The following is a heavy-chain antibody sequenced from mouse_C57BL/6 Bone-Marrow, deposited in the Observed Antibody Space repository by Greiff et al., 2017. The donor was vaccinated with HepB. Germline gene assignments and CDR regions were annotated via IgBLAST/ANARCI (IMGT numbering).Heavy chain of an antibody. J-gene: IGHJ3*02. Sequence: EAGGGLVQPKGSLKLSCAASGFSFNTYAMNWVRQAPGKGLEWVARIRSKSNNYATYYADSVKDRFTISRDDSESMLYLQMNNLKTEDTAMYYCVGGGGIAWWGQGTLVTVSA. V-gene: IGHV10-1*01. CDR2: IRSKSNNYAT. CDR1: GFSFNTYA. CDR3: VGGGGIAW.